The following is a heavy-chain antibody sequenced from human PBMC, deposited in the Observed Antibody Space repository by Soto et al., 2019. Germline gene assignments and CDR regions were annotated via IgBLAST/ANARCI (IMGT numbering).Heavy chain of an antibody. D-gene: IGHD4-4*01. CDR1: GFTFSSYG. Sequence: PGGSLRLSCAASGFTFSSYGMHWVRQAPGKGLEWVAVISYDGSNKYYADSVKGRFTISRDNSKDTLYLQMNSLRAEDTAVYYCAIPYYSNPFYYYYGMDVWGQGTTVTVSS. V-gene: IGHV3-30*03. J-gene: IGHJ6*02. CDR2: ISYDGSNK. CDR3: AIPYYSNPFYYYYGMDV.